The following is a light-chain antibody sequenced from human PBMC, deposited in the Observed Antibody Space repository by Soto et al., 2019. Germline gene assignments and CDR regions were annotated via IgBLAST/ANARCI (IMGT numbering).Light chain of an antibody. CDR3: QQSYSTPYT. CDR1: QSISSY. J-gene: IGKJ2*01. V-gene: IGKV1-39*01. CDR2: AAS. Sequence: DIQMTQSPSSLSASVGDRVTITCRASQSISSYLNWYQQKPGKAPKVLIYAASSLQSGVPSRFSGSGSGTDFTLTISSLQPEDFANYYCQQSYSTPYTFGHGTKLDIK.